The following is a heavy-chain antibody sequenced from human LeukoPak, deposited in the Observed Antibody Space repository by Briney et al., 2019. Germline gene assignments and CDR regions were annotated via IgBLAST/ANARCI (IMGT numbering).Heavy chain of an antibody. Sequence: GGSLRLSCAASGFTFSSYSMNWVRQAPGKGLEWVSYISSSSSTIYYADSVKGRFTISRDNAKNSLYLQMNSLRDEDTAVYYFVIRMVRGGYAFDIWGQGTMVTVSS. CDR2: ISSSSSTI. CDR3: VIRMVRGGYAFDI. J-gene: IGHJ3*02. V-gene: IGHV3-48*02. D-gene: IGHD3-10*01. CDR1: GFTFSSYS.